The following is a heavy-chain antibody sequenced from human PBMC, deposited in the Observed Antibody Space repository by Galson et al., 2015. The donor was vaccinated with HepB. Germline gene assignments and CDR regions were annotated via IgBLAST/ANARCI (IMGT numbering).Heavy chain of an antibody. CDR1: GFTFSSYS. Sequence: SLRLSCAASGFTFSSYSINWVRQAPGKGLERVSYISSGSSTIYYADSVKGRFIISRDNAKNSLYLQMNSLRAEDTAVYYCARDRVGASSYWGQGTLVTVSS. D-gene: IGHD1-26*01. J-gene: IGHJ4*02. CDR3: ARDRVGASSY. V-gene: IGHV3-48*01. CDR2: ISSGSSTI.